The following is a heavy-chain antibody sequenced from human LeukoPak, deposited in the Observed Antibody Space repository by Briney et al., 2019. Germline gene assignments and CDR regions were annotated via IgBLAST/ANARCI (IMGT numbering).Heavy chain of an antibody. CDR2: IKQDGSEK. J-gene: IGHJ4*02. CDR1: GFTFSNYW. V-gene: IGHV3-7*01. Sequence: GESLRLSCAASGFTFSNYWMDWVRQAPGKGLEWVANIKQDGSEKYYVDSVKGRLTISRDNAKNSLFLQMNSLRAEDTAVYYCARDRDWYSFESWGQGTLVTVSS. D-gene: IGHD1-26*01. CDR3: ARDRDWYSFES.